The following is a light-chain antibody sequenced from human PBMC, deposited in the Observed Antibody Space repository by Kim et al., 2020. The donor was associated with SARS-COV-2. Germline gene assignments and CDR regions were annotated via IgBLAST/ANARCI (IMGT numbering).Light chain of an antibody. V-gene: IGKV1-5*03. CDR2: KAS. CDR1: QTISNL. J-gene: IGKJ2*01. CDR3: QHYNGY. Sequence: SPLSASVGDRVTITCRASQTISNLLAWYQQKPGKAPRLLIHKASGLESGVPSRFSGSGYGTEFTLTISSLQPDDFATYYCQHYNGYFGQGTKLEI.